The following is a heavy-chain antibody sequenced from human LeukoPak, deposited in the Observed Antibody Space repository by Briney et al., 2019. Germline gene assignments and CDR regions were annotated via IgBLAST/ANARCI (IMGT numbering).Heavy chain of an antibody. CDR2: IRYDGSNK. J-gene: IGHJ3*02. CDR3: ATGGVRAFDI. Sequence: PGGSLRLSCAASGFTFSSYWMSWVRLAPGKGLEWVAFIRYDGSNKYYADSVKGRFTISRDNSKNTLYLQMNSLRAEDTAVYYCATGGVRAFDIWGQGTMVTVSS. CDR1: GFTFSSYW. V-gene: IGHV3-30*02. D-gene: IGHD3-16*01.